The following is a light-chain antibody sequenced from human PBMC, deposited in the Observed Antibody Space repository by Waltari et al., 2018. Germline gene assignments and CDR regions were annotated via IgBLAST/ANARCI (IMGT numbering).Light chain of an antibody. Sequence: DIVMTQSPDSLAVSLGERATINCKSSQSVLYSSNNKNYLTWYQQKPGQPPKLLIYWASTRESGVPERFSGSGSRTDFTLTISSLQAEDVAVYYCQQYYSTPYTFGQGTKLEIK. J-gene: IGKJ2*01. CDR1: QSVLYSSNNKNY. V-gene: IGKV4-1*01. CDR3: QQYYSTPYT. CDR2: WAS.